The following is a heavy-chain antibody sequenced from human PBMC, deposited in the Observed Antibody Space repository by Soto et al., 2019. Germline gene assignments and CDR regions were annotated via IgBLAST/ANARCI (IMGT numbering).Heavy chain of an antibody. CDR3: ARLRFLEWLPHYYNGMDV. J-gene: IGHJ6*04. CDR2: ISAYNGNT. Sequence: GDSFWVAIKGSGYTVTRYGISWVRQVPRQGLEWMGWISAYNGNTNYAQKLQCRVTMTTDTSTSTAYMELRSLRSDDTAVYDCARLRFLEWLPHYYNGMDVRGKGTTVLVFS. CDR1: GYTVTRYG. V-gene: IGHV1-18*01. D-gene: IGHD3-3*01.